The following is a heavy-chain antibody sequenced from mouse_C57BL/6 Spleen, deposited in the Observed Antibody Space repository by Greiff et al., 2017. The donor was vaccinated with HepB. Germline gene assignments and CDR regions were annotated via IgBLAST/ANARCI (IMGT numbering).Heavy chain of an antibody. V-gene: IGHV3-6*01. CDR3: ARFEVTTGFAY. CDR1: GYSITSGYY. CDR2: ISYDGSN. D-gene: IGHD2-2*01. J-gene: IGHJ3*01. Sequence: EVHLVESGPGLVKPSQSLSLTCSVTGYSITSGYYWNWIRQFPGNKLEWMGYISYDGSNNYNPSLKNRISITRDTSKNQFFLKLNSVTTEDTATYYCARFEVTTGFAYWGQGTLVTVSA.